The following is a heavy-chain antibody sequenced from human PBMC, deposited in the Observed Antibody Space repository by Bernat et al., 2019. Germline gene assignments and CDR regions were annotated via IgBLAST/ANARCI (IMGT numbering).Heavy chain of an antibody. CDR3: TRTILRYFDWFLSFDY. CDR2: IRSKAYGGTT. Sequence: EVQLVESGGGLVQPGRSLRLSCTASGFTFGDYAMSWVRQAPGKGLEWVGLIRSKAYGGTTENAASVKGRFTISRDDSKSIAYLQMNSLKTEDTAVYYCTRTILRYFDWFLSFDYWGQGTLVTVSS. J-gene: IGHJ4*02. D-gene: IGHD3-9*01. CDR1: GFTFGDYA. V-gene: IGHV3-49*04.